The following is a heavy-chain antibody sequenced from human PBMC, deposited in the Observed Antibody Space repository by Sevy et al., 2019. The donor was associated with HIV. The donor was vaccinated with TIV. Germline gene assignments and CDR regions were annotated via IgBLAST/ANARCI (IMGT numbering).Heavy chain of an antibody. Sequence: GGSLRLSCAASGFTFSSYWMSWVRQAPGKGLEWVTNIKQDGSEKYYVDSVKDRFTISRDNAKNSLYLQMNSLRAEDTAVYYCARRMRYDSSGYYRDYYYYYYGMDVWGQGTTVTVSS. J-gene: IGHJ6*02. V-gene: IGHV3-7*03. CDR2: IKQDGSEK. CDR1: GFTFSSYW. D-gene: IGHD3-22*01. CDR3: ARRMRYDSSGYYRDYYYYYYGMDV.